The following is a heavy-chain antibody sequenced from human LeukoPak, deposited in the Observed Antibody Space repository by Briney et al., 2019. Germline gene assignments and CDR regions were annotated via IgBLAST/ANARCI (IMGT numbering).Heavy chain of an antibody. CDR2: INHSGST. CDR1: GGSFSGYY. D-gene: IGHD3-3*01. CDR3: ARLKNDFWSGYTNWFDP. V-gene: IGHV4-34*01. J-gene: IGHJ5*02. Sequence: SETLSLTCAVYGGSFSGYYWSWIRQPPGKGLEWIGEINHSGSTNYNPSLKSRVTISVDTSKNQFSLKLSSVTAADTAVYYCARLKNDFWSGYTNWFDPWGQGTLVTVSS.